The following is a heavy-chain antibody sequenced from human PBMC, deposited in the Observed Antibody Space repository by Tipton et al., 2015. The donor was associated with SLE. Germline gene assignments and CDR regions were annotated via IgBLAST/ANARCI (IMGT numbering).Heavy chain of an antibody. V-gene: IGHV3-48*01. J-gene: IGHJ4*02. CDR2: ISSSSSTI. D-gene: IGHD2-2*01. CDR3: ASLVVVPAATGDY. Sequence: SLRLSCAASGFTFSSYSMNWVRQAPGKGPEWVSYISSSSSTISYADSVKGRFTISRDNAKNSLYLQMNSLRAEDTAVYYCASLVVVPAATGDYWGQGTLVTVSS. CDR1: GFTFSSYS.